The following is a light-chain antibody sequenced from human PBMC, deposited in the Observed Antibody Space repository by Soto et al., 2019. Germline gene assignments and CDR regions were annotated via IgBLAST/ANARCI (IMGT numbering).Light chain of an antibody. CDR2: AAS. J-gene: IGKJ3*01. CDR1: QDIINF. Sequence: DIQMTQSPSSLSASVGDRVTITCRASQDIINFLAWYQQTPGKVPKLLIYAASALQSGVPSRFSGSGSGTDVTLTISSLQPEDVATYYCQKYNSVPFTFGPGTKVDIK. V-gene: IGKV1-27*01. CDR3: QKYNSVPFT.